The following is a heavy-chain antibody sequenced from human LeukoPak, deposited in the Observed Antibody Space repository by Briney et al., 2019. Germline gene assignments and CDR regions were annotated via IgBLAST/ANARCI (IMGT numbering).Heavy chain of an antibody. CDR1: GGSTSSSSFH. D-gene: IGHD5/OR15-5a*01. Sequence: SETLSLTCTVSGGSTSSSSFHWGWFRQPPGKGLKWIGSINYSGSTYYNPSLQSRVTISADTSKNQFSLKLSSVTAADTAVYYCARHRMSPFDYWGQGTLVTVSS. CDR2: INYSGST. CDR3: ARHRMSPFDY. V-gene: IGHV4-39*01. J-gene: IGHJ4*02.